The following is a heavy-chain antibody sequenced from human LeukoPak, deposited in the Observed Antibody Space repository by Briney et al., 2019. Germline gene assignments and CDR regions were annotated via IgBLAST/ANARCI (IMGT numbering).Heavy chain of an antibody. J-gene: IGHJ4*02. CDR2: IRYDGSDK. CDR1: RFIFTSTG. V-gene: IGHV3-30*02. Sequence: GGSLRLSCAASRFIFTSTGMHWVRQAPGKGLEWVSFIRYDGSDKYYADSVQGRFIISSDNSKNTLFLQMNSLRLDDTAVYYCVRDATVGAAYFDFWGQGALVTVSS. CDR3: VRDATVGAAYFDF. D-gene: IGHD2-15*01.